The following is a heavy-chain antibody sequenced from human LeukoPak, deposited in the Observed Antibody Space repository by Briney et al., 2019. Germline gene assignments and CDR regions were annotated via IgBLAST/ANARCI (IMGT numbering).Heavy chain of an antibody. CDR3: AKAILTGYYRPTDY. Sequence: PGGSLRLSCAASGFTFDDYAMHWVRQAPGKGLEWVSGISWNSGSIGYADSVKGRFTISRDNAKNSLYLQMNSLRAEDTALYYCAKAILTGYYRPTDYWGQGTLVTVSS. CDR2: ISWNSGSI. CDR1: GFTFDDYA. V-gene: IGHV3-9*01. J-gene: IGHJ4*02. D-gene: IGHD3-9*01.